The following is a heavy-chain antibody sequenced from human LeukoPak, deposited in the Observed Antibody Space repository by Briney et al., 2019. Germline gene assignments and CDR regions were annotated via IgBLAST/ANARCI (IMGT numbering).Heavy chain of an antibody. D-gene: IGHD2-2*01. V-gene: IGHV1-18*01. CDR3: ARAYCSSTSCYSQATSWYDY. J-gene: IGHJ4*02. Sequence: ASVKVSCKASGYIFTSYAISWVRQAPGQGLEWMGWISAYKGNTHYAQKIQGRVTMTTDTSTNTTYMELRSLRSDDTAVYYCARAYCSSTSCYSQATSWYDYWGQGTLVTVSS. CDR1: GYIFTSYA. CDR2: ISAYKGNT.